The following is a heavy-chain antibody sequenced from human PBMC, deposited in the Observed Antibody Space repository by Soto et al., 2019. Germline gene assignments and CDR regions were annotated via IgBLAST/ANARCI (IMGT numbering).Heavy chain of an antibody. D-gene: IGHD3-10*01. CDR1: GGSINTFY. J-gene: IGHJ6*02. CDR2: IFSSGST. V-gene: IGHV4-4*07. Sequence: SETLSLTCTVSGGSINTFYWSWVRQPAGKGLEWIGRIFSSGSTSFNPSLESRVAMSVDTSKNHFSLNLSSVTAADMAVYYCAARPYYYYGLDVWGQGTTVTVSS. CDR3: AARPYYYYGLDV.